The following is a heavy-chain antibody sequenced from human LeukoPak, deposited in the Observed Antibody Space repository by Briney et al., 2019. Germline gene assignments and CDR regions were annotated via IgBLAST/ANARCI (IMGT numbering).Heavy chain of an antibody. D-gene: IGHD3-10*01. CDR1: AFTFSLYW. Sequence: GPLRLSCSASAFTFSLYWMTLVRPAPGQGLEWVATIKEDGSDKYYVDSVRGRFTISRDNAENSLYLQMNSLTAEDTALYYCVRDGIRDIPGVITIRYDYWGQEPWSPSPQ. J-gene: IGHJ4*01. CDR3: VRDGIRDIPGVITIRYDY. CDR2: IKEDGSDK. V-gene: IGHV3-7*05.